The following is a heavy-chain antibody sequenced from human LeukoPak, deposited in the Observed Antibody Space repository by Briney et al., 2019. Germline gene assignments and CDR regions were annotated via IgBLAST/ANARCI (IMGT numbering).Heavy chain of an antibody. Sequence: GGSLRLSCAAYGFTFSSSAMSWVRQAPGKGLEWISAISGSGGNTFQADSVRGRFTIARDNSKNTSYLQLNSPRAEDTAVYYCAKMTTVVIDYWGQGTLVTVSS. CDR3: AKMTTVVIDY. CDR2: ISGSGGNT. CDR1: GFTFSSSA. J-gene: IGHJ4*02. D-gene: IGHD4-23*01. V-gene: IGHV3-23*01.